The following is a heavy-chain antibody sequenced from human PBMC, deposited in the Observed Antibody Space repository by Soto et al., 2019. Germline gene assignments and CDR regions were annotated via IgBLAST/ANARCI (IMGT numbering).Heavy chain of an antibody. J-gene: IGHJ4*02. Sequence: GGSLRLSCEATGFIFSHYCMHWVRQTPGTGLVWVSHISNDGSITHYTDSVKGRFTISRDNAKNILYLQMNSLRAEDTAVYYCAKDLTWNQADYWGQGALVTVSS. V-gene: IGHV3-74*01. CDR1: GFIFSHYC. D-gene: IGHD1-1*01. CDR3: AKDLTWNQADY. CDR2: ISNDGSIT.